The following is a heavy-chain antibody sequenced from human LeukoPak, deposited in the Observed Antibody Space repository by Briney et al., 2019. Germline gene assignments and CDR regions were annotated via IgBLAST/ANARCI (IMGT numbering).Heavy chain of an antibody. J-gene: IGHJ4*02. CDR2: ISWNSGSI. Sequence: GRSLRLSCAASGFTFDDYAMHWVRQAPGKGLEWVSGISWNSGSIGYADSVKGRFTISRDNAKNSLYLQMNSLRAEDTALYYCAKGGYDFGYWGQGTLVTVSS. CDR1: GFTFDDYA. D-gene: IGHD5-12*01. V-gene: IGHV3-9*01. CDR3: AKGGYDFGY.